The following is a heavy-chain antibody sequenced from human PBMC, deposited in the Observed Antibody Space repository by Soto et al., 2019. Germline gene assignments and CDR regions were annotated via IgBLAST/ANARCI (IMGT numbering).Heavy chain of an antibody. CDR3: AKEHATLWFGETPLALSDY. Sequence: EVQLLESGGGLVQPGGSLRLSCAASGFTFSSYAMSWVRQAPGKGLEWVSAISGSGGSTYYADSVKGRFTISRDNSKNTLYLQMNSLRAEDTAVYYCAKEHATLWFGETPLALSDYWGQGTLVTVSS. CDR2: ISGSGGST. D-gene: IGHD3-10*01. J-gene: IGHJ4*02. V-gene: IGHV3-23*01. CDR1: GFTFSSYA.